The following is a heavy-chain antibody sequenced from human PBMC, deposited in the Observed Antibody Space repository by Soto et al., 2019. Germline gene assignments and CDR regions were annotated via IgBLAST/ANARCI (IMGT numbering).Heavy chain of an antibody. CDR3: ARDLSGYGYDH. CDR1: GGSISSYY. V-gene: IGHV4-59*01. J-gene: IGHJ5*02. D-gene: IGHD5-18*01. CDR2: IYYSGST. Sequence: PSETLSLTCTVSGGSISSYYWSWIRQPPGKGLEWIGYIYYSGSTNYNPSLKSRVTISVDTSKNQFSLKLGSVTAADTAVYYCARDLSGYGYDHWGQGTLVTVSS.